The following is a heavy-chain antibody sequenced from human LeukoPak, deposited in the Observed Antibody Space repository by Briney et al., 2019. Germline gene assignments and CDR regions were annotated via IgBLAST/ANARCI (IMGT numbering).Heavy chain of an antibody. J-gene: IGHJ3*02. CDR2: ISFSGSTI. V-gene: IGHV3-48*03. CDR3: ARGGYYDSSGYYFAFDI. D-gene: IGHD3-22*01. CDR1: GFTFSSYE. Sequence: PGGSLRLSCAASGFTFSSYEMNWVRQAPGKGLEWVSYISFSGSTIYYADSVKGRFTISRDNAKNSLYVQMNSLRAEDTAVYYCARGGYYDSSGYYFAFDIWGQGTMVTVSS.